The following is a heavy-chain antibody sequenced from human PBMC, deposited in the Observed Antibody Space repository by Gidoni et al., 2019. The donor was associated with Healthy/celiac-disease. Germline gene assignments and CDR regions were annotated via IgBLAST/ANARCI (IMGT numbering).Heavy chain of an antibody. D-gene: IGHD3-16*02. CDR1: GFNFSSYW. V-gene: IGHV3-74*01. Sequence: EVQLVESGGGLVQPGGSLSLSCAASGFNFSSYWMHWVRQGPGTGLVWVSRINSDGSSTSYADSVKGRFTISRDNAKNTLYLQMNILRAEDTAVYYCASLIGGYWFDPWGQGTLVTVSS. CDR2: INSDGSST. J-gene: IGHJ5*02. CDR3: ASLIGGYWFDP.